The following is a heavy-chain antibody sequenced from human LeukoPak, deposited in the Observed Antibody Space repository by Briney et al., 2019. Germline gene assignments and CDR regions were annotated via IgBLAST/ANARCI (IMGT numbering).Heavy chain of an antibody. D-gene: IGHD6-6*01. CDR2: IYHSGST. CDR3: ARCRPRDAFDI. CDR1: GGSIGSGGYY. V-gene: IGHV4-30-2*01. Sequence: SQTLSLTCTVSGGSIGSGGYYWSWIRQPPGKGLEWIGYIYHSGSTYYNPSLKSRVTISVDRSKNQFSLKLSSVTAADTAVYYCARCRPRDAFDIWGQGTMVTVSS. J-gene: IGHJ3*02.